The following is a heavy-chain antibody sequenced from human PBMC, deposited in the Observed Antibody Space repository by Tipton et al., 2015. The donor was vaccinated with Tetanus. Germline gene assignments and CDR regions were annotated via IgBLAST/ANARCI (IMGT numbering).Heavy chain of an antibody. CDR1: GGSIFSYY. Sequence: TLSLTCTVSGGSIFSYYWSWIRQPPGKGLEWIGFVYHSGFTKYNPSLKSRTTMSVDRSKSQFSLEVTSVTAADTAVYFCARGPLENEGYFDSWGQGILVTVSS. V-gene: IGHV4-59*01. J-gene: IGHJ4*02. CDR2: VYHSGFT. D-gene: IGHD1-1*01. CDR3: ARGPLENEGYFDS.